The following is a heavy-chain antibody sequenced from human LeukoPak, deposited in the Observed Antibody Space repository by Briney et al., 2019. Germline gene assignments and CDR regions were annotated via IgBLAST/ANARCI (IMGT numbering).Heavy chain of an antibody. J-gene: IGHJ4*02. Sequence: PGGSLRLSCAASGFIFSSYWMHWVRHAPGKGLEWVSAIDGSGATTYYADSVKGRLAISRDNSKNTLFLQMNSLRVEDTAVYYCAKGTFDWSFPLYFDSWGQGILVTVSS. D-gene: IGHD3-9*01. CDR2: IDGSGATT. CDR3: AKGTFDWSFPLYFDS. V-gene: IGHV3-23*01. CDR1: GFIFSSYW.